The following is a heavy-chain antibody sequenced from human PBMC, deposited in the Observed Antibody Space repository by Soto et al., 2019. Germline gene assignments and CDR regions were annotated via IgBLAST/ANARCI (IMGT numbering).Heavy chain of an antibody. V-gene: IGHV4-59*01. CDR2: IYYSGST. J-gene: IGHJ5*02. Sequence: TSETLSLTCPVSGDSISSYYWTWIRQPPGKGLEWIGYIYYSGSTNYHPSLKSRVTISVDTSKNHFSLKLTSVTAADTAVYYCARGVATIGPWGQRTLVTVSS. CDR1: GDSISSYY. D-gene: IGHD5-12*01. CDR3: ARGVATIGP.